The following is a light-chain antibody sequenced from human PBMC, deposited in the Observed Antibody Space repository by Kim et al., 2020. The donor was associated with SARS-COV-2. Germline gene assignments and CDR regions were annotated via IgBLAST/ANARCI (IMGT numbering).Light chain of an antibody. Sequence: QSVMTQPPSASGTPGQSVSISCSGSNSNIGINTVNWYQQLPGTAPKLLIYSNNQRSPGVPDRFSGSKSGTSASLAISGLQSEDEADFYCAAWDDSLNGVVFGGGTQLTVL. V-gene: IGLV1-44*01. CDR3: AAWDDSLNGVV. J-gene: IGLJ2*01. CDR2: SNN. CDR1: NSNIGINT.